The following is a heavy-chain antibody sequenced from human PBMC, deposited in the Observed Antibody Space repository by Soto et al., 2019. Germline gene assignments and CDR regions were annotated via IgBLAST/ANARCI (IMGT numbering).Heavy chain of an antibody. J-gene: IGHJ3*02. D-gene: IGHD2-21*02. V-gene: IGHV3-30*03. CDR2: ISHDGSSR. CDR1: GFSFSNDG. Sequence: TEGSLRLSCTASGFSFSNDGLHWVRQAPGKGLEWVAVISHDGSSRYYGDSVKGRFTISRDNSKHALYLQMNTLRPEDTAVYYCAAVPYTGGDIFLRAFDICRQGTMVTV. CDR3: AAVPYTGGDIFLRAFDI.